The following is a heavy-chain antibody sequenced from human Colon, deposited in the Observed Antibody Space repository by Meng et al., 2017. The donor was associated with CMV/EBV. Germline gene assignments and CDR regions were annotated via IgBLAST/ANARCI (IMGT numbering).Heavy chain of an antibody. Sequence: GGSLRLSCAASGFTFSSYGMNWVRQAPGRGLEWVASIVTTGSAVYYADSVKGRFTISRDNAKNSLYLQMHSLRAEDTSVYCCARMNIAGRRGEWYDPWGQGTLVTVSS. J-gene: IGHJ5*02. CDR2: IVTTGSAV. D-gene: IGHD6-6*01. V-gene: IGHV3-21*04. CDR3: ARMNIAGRRGEWYDP. CDR1: GFTFSSYG.